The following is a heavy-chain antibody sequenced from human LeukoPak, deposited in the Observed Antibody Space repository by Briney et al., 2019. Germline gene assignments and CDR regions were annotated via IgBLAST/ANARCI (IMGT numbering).Heavy chain of an antibody. CDR2: MNPNSGHT. J-gene: IGHJ4*02. CDR1: GYTFTSYD. D-gene: IGHD3-16*01. Sequence: GASVTVSCKASGYTFTSYDINWVRQATGQGLEWMGWMNPNSGHTGYAQKFQGRVTMTRSTSISTAYMELSSLRSEDTAVYYCARGLRYDYVWGSYRTIDNTLGDYWGQGTLVTVSS. V-gene: IGHV1-8*01. CDR3: ARGLRYDYVWGSYRTIDNTLGDY.